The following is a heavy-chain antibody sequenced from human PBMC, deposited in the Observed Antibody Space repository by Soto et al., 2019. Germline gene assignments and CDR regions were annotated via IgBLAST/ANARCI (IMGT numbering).Heavy chain of an antibody. J-gene: IGHJ6*02. Sequence: VASVKVSCKASGYTFTGYYVHWVREAPGQGLEWMGWINPETGGTSYAQKFQGRVTLSRDTSINTAYLELSSLRFDDAAVYFCARERFQVISDGMDVWGQGTTVTVS. CDR2: INPETGGT. D-gene: IGHD2-21*01. CDR3: ARERFQVISDGMDV. CDR1: GYTFTGYY. V-gene: IGHV1-2*02.